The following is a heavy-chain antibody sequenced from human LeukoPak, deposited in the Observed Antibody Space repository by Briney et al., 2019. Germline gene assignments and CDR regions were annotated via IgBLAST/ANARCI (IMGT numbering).Heavy chain of an antibody. J-gene: IGHJ4*02. Sequence: PGGSLRLSCAASGFTFSSYAMHWVRQAPGKGLEWVAVISYDGSNKYYADSVKGRFTISRDNSKNTLYLQMNSLRAEDTAVYYCARAGSRYYDSSGYTDYWGQGTLVTVSS. CDR3: ARAGSRYYDSSGYTDY. CDR1: GFTFSSYA. CDR2: ISYDGSNK. D-gene: IGHD3-22*01. V-gene: IGHV3-30-3*01.